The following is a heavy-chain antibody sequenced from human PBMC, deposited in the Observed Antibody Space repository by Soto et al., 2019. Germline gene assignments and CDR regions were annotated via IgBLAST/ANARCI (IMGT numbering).Heavy chain of an antibody. V-gene: IGHV4-34*01. D-gene: IGHD3-9*01. CDR3: AGHPPPYYDILTGRYYYYYYMDV. CDR2: INHSGST. Sequence: PSETLSLTCAVYGGSFSGYYWSWIRQPPGKGLEWIGEINHSGSTNYNPSLKSRVTISVDTSKNQFSLKLSSVTAADTAVYYCAGHPPPYYDILTGRYYYYYYMDVWGKGTTVTVSS. CDR1: GGSFSGYY. J-gene: IGHJ6*03.